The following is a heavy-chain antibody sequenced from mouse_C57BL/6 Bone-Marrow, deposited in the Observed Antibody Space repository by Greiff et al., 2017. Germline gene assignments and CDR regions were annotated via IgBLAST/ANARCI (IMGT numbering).Heavy chain of an antibody. CDR2: IWSGGST. D-gene: IGHD1-1*01. Sequence: QVQLQQSGPGLVQPSQSLSITCTVSGFSLTSYGVPWVRQSPGKGLEWLGVIWSGGSTDYNAAFISRLSISKDNSKSQVFFKKNSLQADDTAIYYCTRNSRGANYYGSSYWFAYWGQGTLVTVSA. CDR3: TRNSRGANYYGSSYWFAY. J-gene: IGHJ3*01. V-gene: IGHV2-2*01. CDR1: GFSLTSYG.